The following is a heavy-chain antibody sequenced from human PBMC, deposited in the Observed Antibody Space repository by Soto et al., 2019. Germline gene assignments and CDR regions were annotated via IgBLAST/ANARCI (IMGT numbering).Heavy chain of an antibody. D-gene: IGHD3-22*01. CDR3: ARDPGRDSPIDY. J-gene: IGHJ4*02. Sequence: QVQLVESGGGVVQPGRSLRLSCTASGFTISDYGMHWVRQAPGKGPEWVAVIWHDGGEKYYADSVTGRFTISRDNSKNTVHLQLDSLGTEDTALYYCARDPGRDSPIDYWGQGTLVTVSS. CDR1: GFTISDYG. CDR2: IWHDGGEK. V-gene: IGHV3-33*01.